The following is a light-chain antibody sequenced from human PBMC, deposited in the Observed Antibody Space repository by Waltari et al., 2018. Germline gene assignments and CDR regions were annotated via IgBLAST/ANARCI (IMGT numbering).Light chain of an antibody. Sequence: DVVMTQSPLSLPVTLGQAASISCKSSQSLVHSDGNPHLTWLQQRPGRAPRRLIYRFFKRDSGAPDRFSGRGSGTDLTLKISREDAEDVGVYYCMQCTHWPYTFGQGTKLDIK. V-gene: IGKV2-30*02. CDR2: RFF. CDR3: MQCTHWPYT. J-gene: IGKJ2*01. CDR1: QSLVHSDGNPH.